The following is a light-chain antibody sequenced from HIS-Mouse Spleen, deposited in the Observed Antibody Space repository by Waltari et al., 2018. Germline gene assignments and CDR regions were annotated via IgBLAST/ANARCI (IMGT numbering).Light chain of an antibody. CDR2: DVS. V-gene: IGLV2-11*01. J-gene: IGLJ1*01. CDR3: CSYAGSYTFPYV. Sequence: QSALTQPRSVSGSPGQSVTISCTGTSSDVGRYNDLSWYQQHPGKAPKLMIYDVSKRPSGVPDRFSGSKSGNTASLTISGLQAEDEADYYCCSYAGSYTFPYVFGTGTKVTVL. CDR1: SSDVGRYND.